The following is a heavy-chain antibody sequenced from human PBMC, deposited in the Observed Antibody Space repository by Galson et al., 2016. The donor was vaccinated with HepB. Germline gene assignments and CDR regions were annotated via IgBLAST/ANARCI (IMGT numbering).Heavy chain of an antibody. J-gene: IGHJ4*02. CDR3: ARQTITAAGDY. Sequence: SETLSLTCSVSGAFVSSNSFYWAWIRQPPGKGLEWIGSIYYSGRTYNNPSLKSRVTMSVDTSKNYFSLKLTSVTAADTAVYYCARQTITAAGDYWGQGTLVTVSS. D-gene: IGHD6-13*01. CDR1: GAFVSSNSFY. V-gene: IGHV4-39*01. CDR2: IYYSGRT.